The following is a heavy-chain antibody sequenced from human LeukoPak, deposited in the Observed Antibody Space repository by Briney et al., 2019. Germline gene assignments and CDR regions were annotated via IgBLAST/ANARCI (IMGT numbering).Heavy chain of an antibody. V-gene: IGHV4-31*03. D-gene: IGHD5-24*01. J-gene: IGHJ4*02. CDR2: IYYSGST. CDR1: GGSISSGGYY. Sequence: SETLSLTCIVSGGSISSGGYYWSWIRQHPGKGLEWIGYIYYSGSTYYNPSLKSRVTISVDTSKNQFSLKLSSVTAADTAVYYCAREDGYSPSTDYWGQGTLVTVSS. CDR3: AREDGYSPSTDY.